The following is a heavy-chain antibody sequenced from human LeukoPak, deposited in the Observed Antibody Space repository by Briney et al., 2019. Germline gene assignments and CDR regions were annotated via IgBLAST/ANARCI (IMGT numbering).Heavy chain of an antibody. D-gene: IGHD4-23*01. Sequence: SVKVSCKASGGTFSSYAISLVRQAPGQGLEWMGGIIPIFGTANYAQKFQGRVTITADESTSTAYMELSSLRSEDTAVYYCARGLRWSHDAFDIRGQGTMVTVSS. V-gene: IGHV1-69*01. CDR3: ARGLRWSHDAFDI. CDR1: GGTFSSYA. J-gene: IGHJ3*02. CDR2: IIPIFGTA.